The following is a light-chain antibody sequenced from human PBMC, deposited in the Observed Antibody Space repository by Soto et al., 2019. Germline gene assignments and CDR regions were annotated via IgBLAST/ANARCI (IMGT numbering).Light chain of an antibody. CDR1: NIGSKS. CDR3: QVWDTTSEHLYV. V-gene: IGLV3-21*02. Sequence: SYELTQPPSVSVAPGQTARISCGGNNIGSKSVHWYQRKPGQAPVMVVYDDSDRPSGIPERFSGSNSGNTATLTISRVEAGDEADYYCQVWDTTSEHLYVFGTGTKVTVL. CDR2: DDS. J-gene: IGLJ1*01.